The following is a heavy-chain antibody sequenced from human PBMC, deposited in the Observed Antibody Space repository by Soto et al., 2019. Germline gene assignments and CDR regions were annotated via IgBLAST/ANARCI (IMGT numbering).Heavy chain of an antibody. CDR3: ARQPLLRGEYYCDY. CDR1: GGSISSSSYY. J-gene: IGHJ4*02. D-gene: IGHD3-10*01. V-gene: IGHV4-39*01. Sequence: QLQLQESGPGLVKPSETLSLTCTVSGGSISSSSYYWGWIRQPPGKGLEWIGSIYYSGSTYYNPSLKSRVTISVDTAKNLFSRKLSSVTADDTAVYYSARQPLLRGEYYCDYWGQGTLVTVSS. CDR2: IYYSGST.